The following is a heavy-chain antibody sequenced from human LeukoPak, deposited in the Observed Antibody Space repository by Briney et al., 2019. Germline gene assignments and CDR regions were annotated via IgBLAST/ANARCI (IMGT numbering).Heavy chain of an antibody. CDR2: INPKSGVT. J-gene: IGHJ5*01. CDR3: ARAGGCGAGSCYRS. CDR1: GYTFTGDY. D-gene: IGHD2-15*01. Sequence: PVASVKVSCKTSGYTFTGDYMHWVRQAPGQGLEWMGWINPKSGVTNYLQKFQGRVTMTRDTSISTAYMELYSLRSDDTAVYYCARAGGCGAGSCYRSWGQGTLVTVFS. V-gene: IGHV1-2*02.